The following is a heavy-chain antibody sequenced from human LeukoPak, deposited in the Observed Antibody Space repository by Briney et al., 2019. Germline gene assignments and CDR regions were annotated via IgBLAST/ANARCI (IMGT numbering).Heavy chain of an antibody. CDR1: GFTFNTYT. D-gene: IGHD3-10*01. CDR2: ISGSSGII. V-gene: IGHV3-48*01. CDR3: AREASGSPPYYFDY. J-gene: IGHJ4*02. Sequence: GGSLRLSCAASGFTFNTYTMNWVRQAPGKGLEWVSYISGSSGIIDYADSVRGRFTISRDNAKNSLYLQMNSLRAEDTAVYYCAREASGSPPYYFDYWGQGTLVTVSS.